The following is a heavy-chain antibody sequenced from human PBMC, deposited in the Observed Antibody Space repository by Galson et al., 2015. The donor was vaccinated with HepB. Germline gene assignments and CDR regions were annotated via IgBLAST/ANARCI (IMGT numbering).Heavy chain of an antibody. CDR2: VDPEDGET. V-gene: IGHV1-69-2*01. CDR1: GYTFSNYD. Sequence: VKVSCKASGYTFSNYDIAWVRQAPGKELEWMGLVDPEDGETIYTEKFQGRVTITADTSTDTAYMELSSLRSEDTAVYYCATASRVVAATPLGYFDLWGRGTLVTVSS. CDR3: ATASRVVAATPLGYFDL. J-gene: IGHJ2*01. D-gene: IGHD2-15*01.